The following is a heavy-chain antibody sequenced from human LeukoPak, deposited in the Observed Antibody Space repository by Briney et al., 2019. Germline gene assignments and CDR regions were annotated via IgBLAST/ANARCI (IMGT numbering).Heavy chain of an antibody. D-gene: IGHD3-16*02. CDR3: ARASQKGVIAIRRNY. CDR2: INPNSGGT. J-gene: IGHJ4*02. CDR1: GYTFTGYY. Sequence: ASVKVSCKASGYTFTGYYMHWVRQAPGQGLEWMGWINPNSGGTNYAQKFQGRVTMTRDTSISTAYMELSRLRSDDTAVYYCARASQKGVIAIRRNYWGQGTLVTVSS. V-gene: IGHV1-2*02.